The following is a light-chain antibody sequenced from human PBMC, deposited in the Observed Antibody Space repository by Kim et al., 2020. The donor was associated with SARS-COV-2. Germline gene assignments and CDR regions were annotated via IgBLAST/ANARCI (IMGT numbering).Light chain of an antibody. CDR3: LQYEALPRT. Sequence: PSVGDRVTITCQSSQDIRTYLNWYQQRPGKPPQRLIYEASKLQTGVPSRFRGSGSGTHFALTITNLQSEDFATYYCLQYEALPRTFGQGTRLEIK. J-gene: IGKJ5*01. CDR2: EAS. CDR1: QDIRTY. V-gene: IGKV1-33*01.